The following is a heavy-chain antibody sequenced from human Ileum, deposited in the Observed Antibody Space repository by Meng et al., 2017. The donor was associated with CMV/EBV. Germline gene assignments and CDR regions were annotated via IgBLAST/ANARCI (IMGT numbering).Heavy chain of an antibody. CDR2: ISSSGSAI. D-gene: IGHD2-2*01. Sequence: GESLKISCAASGFTFSDYYMSWIRQAPGKGLEWVSYISSSGSAIYYADSVKGRFTISRDNAKNSLYLQMNSLRAEDTAVYYCARDEGGTSCYDYWGQGTLVTVSS. V-gene: IGHV3-11*04. CDR1: GFTFSDYY. J-gene: IGHJ4*02. CDR3: ARDEGGTSCYDY.